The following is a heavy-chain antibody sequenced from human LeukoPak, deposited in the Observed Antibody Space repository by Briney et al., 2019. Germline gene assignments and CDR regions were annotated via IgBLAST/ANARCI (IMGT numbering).Heavy chain of an antibody. V-gene: IGHV3-64*01. CDR2: ISSNGDNT. CDR1: GFTFNTYI. CDR3: ARGSRYSGYDYDY. Sequence: GGSLRLSCAASGFTFNTYIMHWVRQAPGKGLEYVSGISSNGDNTYYANSVKGRFTFSRDNSKNTLYLQMGSPRAEDMAVYYCARGSRYSGYDYDYWGQGTLVTVSS. D-gene: IGHD5-12*01. J-gene: IGHJ4*02.